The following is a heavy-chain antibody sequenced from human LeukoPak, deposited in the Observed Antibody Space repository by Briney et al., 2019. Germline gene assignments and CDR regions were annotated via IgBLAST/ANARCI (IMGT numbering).Heavy chain of an antibody. CDR3: ARGHIVVVPAGISAFDI. CDR1: GFTFSSYW. J-gene: IGHJ3*02. D-gene: IGHD2-2*01. CDR2: IKQDGSEK. Sequence: GGSLRLSCAASGFTFSSYWMSWVRQAPGKGLEWVANIKQDGSEKYYVDSVKGRFPISRDNAKNSLYLQMNSLRAEDTAVYYCARGHIVVVPAGISAFDIWGQGTMVTVSS. V-gene: IGHV3-7*04.